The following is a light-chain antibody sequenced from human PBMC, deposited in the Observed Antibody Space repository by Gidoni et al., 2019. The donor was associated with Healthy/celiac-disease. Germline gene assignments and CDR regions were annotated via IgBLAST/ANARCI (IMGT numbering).Light chain of an antibody. CDR2: AAS. J-gene: IGKJ2*01. Sequence: DIQMTQSPYSLSASVGDRVTITCRASQSISSYLNWYQQKPGKAPKLLIYAASSLQSGVPSRFSGSGSGTDFTLTIISLQPEDFATYYCQQSYSTPHTFGQGTKLEIK. CDR1: QSISSY. CDR3: QQSYSTPHT. V-gene: IGKV1-39*01.